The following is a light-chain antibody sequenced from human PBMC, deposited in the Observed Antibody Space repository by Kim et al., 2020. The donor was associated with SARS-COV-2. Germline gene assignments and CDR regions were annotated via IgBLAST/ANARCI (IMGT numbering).Light chain of an antibody. CDR1: QTVGSH. J-gene: IGKJ2*01. Sequence: EIEMTQSPATLSVSPGESATLSCRASQTVGSHLAWYQQKPGQAPRLLIYSASTRATGIPPRFRGSGSGTEFTLTISSLQSEDSAIYYCQHHTNWSPYTFGQGTKLEI. V-gene: IGKV3-15*01. CDR2: SAS. CDR3: QHHTNWSPYT.